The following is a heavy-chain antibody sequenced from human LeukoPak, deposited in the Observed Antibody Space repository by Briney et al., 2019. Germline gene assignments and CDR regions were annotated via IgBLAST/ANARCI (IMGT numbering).Heavy chain of an antibody. V-gene: IGHV4-31*03. CDR3: ARVVPEADYYDSSGYYYI. J-gene: IGHJ4*02. CDR1: GGSISSGGYY. CDR2: IYYSGST. D-gene: IGHD3-22*01. Sequence: SETLSPTCTVSGGSISSGGYYWSWIRQHPGKGLEWIGYIYYSGSTYYNPSLKSRVTISVDTSKNQFSLKLSSVTAADTAVYYCARVVPEADYYDSSGYYYIWGQGTLVTVSS.